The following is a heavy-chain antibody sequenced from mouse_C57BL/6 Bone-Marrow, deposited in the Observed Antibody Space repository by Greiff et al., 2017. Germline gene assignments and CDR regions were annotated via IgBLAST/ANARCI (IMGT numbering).Heavy chain of an antibody. V-gene: IGHV1-42*01. Sequence: EVQLKQSGPELVKPGASVKISCKASGYSFTGYYMNWVKQSPEKSLEWIGEINPSTGGTTYNQKFKAKATLTVDKSSSTAYMQLKSLTSEDSAVYYCARHNYNAIDYWGQGTSVTVSS. CDR3: ARHNYNAIDY. CDR2: INPSTGGT. J-gene: IGHJ4*01. CDR1: GYSFTGYY.